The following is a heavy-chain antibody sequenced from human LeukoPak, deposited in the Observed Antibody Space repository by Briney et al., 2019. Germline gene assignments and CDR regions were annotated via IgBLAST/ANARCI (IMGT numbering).Heavy chain of an antibody. CDR1: DGSITTYY. V-gene: IGHV4-59*01. CDR2: IYHSGSR. CDR3: ARAKIAVAGFFDF. Sequence: SETLSLTCTVSDGSITTYYWSWIRQPSGKGLEWIGYIYHSGSRSYNPSLKSRVTISVDTSKSQLSLRLTSVSAADTAVYYCARAKIAVAGFFDFWGQGSLVTVSS. J-gene: IGHJ4*02. D-gene: IGHD6-19*01.